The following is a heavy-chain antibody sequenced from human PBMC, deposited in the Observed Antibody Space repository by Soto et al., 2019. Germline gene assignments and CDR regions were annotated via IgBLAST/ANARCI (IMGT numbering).Heavy chain of an antibody. D-gene: IGHD5-18*01. CDR2: ILNSETT. CDR3: ARGRGYGYGIDY. J-gene: IGHJ4*02. Sequence: SETLSLTCTVSGDSISSGPSYWGWIRQPPGKSLESIVYILNSETTYYNPSLRSRVTISVDKSSNQFSLKLSSVTSADTGVYYCARGRGYGYGIDYWGQGTLVTVS. CDR1: GDSISSGPSY. V-gene: IGHV4-61*05.